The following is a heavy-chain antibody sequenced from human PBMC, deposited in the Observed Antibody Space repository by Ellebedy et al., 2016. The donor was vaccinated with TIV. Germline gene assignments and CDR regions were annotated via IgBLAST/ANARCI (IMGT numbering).Heavy chain of an antibody. J-gene: IGHJ5*02. CDR2: IYKDGSVQ. V-gene: IGHV3-7*01. D-gene: IGHD4-17*01. CDR3: ARRGSYGDYAVQINSWFDT. CDR1: GFSFRSDW. Sequence: GESLKISCAASGFSFRSDWMSWVRQAPGKGLEWVANIYKDGSVQYYVDFVKGRFTISRDNADNSLFLQMNSLRPAATAVYYCARRGSYGDYAVQINSWFDTWGRGILVAVSS.